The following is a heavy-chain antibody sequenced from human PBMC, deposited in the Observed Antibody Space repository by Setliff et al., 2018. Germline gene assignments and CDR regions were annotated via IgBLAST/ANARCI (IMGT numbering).Heavy chain of an antibody. Sequence: SDTLSLTCTVSGGSISSSSYYWGWIRQPPGKGLEWIGSIYYSGSTYYNPSLKSRVTISVDTSKNQFSLKLSSVTAADTAVYYCARQDSGWFDYWGQGTLVTVSS. J-gene: IGHJ4*02. V-gene: IGHV4-39*01. D-gene: IGHD5-12*01. CDR3: ARQDSGWFDY. CDR1: GGSISSSSYY. CDR2: IYYSGST.